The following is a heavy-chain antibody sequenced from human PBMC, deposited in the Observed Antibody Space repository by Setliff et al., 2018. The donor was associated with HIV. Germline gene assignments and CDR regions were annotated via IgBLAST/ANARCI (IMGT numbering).Heavy chain of an antibody. V-gene: IGHV1-18*01. Sequence: ASVKVSCKASGYTFTSYGVSWVRQAPGQGLEWMGWISAYNGNTNYAQKLQGRVTMTTDTSTSTAYMELRSLRSDDTAVYYCARDPLKYYGSGSYYVPFDYWGQGTLVTVSS. CDR3: ARDPLKYYGSGSYYVPFDY. CDR1: GYTFTSYG. J-gene: IGHJ4*02. D-gene: IGHD3-10*01. CDR2: ISAYNGNT.